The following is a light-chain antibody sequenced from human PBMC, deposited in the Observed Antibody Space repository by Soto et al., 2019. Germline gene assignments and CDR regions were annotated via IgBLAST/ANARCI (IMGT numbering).Light chain of an antibody. J-gene: IGKJ1*01. CDR2: GVS. CDR1: QSVSSSY. V-gene: IGKV3-20*01. CDR3: QQYGSLVT. Sequence: EIVLTQSPGTLSLSPGERATLSCRASQSVSSSYLAWYQQKPGRAPRLLIDGVSSRATGIPDRFSGSGSGTDFTLTISRLEPEDLAVYYCQQYGSLVTFGQGTKVEIK.